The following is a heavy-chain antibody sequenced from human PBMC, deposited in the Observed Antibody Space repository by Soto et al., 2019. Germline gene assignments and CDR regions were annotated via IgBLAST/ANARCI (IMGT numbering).Heavy chain of an antibody. CDR1: GYTFTSYG. J-gene: IGHJ6*03. CDR2: LSAYNGNT. CDR3: ARDESSSWYYYYYMDV. Sequence: ASVKVSCKASGYTFTSYGISWVRQAPGQGLEWMGWLSAYNGNTNYAQKIQGRVAMTTDTSTSTAYMELRIRRSDDTVVYYSARDESSSWYYYYYMDVWGKGTTVTVSS. V-gene: IGHV1-18*01. D-gene: IGHD6-13*01.